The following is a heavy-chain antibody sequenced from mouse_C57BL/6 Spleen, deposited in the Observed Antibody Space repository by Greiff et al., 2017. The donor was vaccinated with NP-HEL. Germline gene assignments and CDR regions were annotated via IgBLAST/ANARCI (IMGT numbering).Heavy chain of an antibody. D-gene: IGHD2-12*01. Sequence: VQLQESGAELVRPGASVTLSCKASGYTFTDYEMHWVKQTPVHGLEWIGAIDPETGGTAYNQKFKGKAILTADKSSSTAYMELRSLTSEDSAVYYCTKRRGDYWGQGTTLTVSS. V-gene: IGHV1-15*01. CDR2: IDPETGGT. CDR3: TKRRGDY. CDR1: GYTFTDYE. J-gene: IGHJ2*01.